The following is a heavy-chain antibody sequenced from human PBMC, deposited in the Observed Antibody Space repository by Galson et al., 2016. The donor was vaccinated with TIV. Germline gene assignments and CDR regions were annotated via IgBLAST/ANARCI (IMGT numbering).Heavy chain of an antibody. J-gene: IGHJ1*01. Sequence: SETLSLTFTVSGDSISSNNYYWGWIRQPPGKGLEWIGSIYYTGSTFYNPSLQSPVTISVDTSKNQFALSLSSVTAADTAIYYCAWSGWEPSYVQYCGQGTPGIVSS. CDR1: GDSISSNNYY. CDR3: AWSGWEPSYVQY. D-gene: IGHD1-26*01. V-gene: IGHV4-39*06. CDR2: IYYTGST.